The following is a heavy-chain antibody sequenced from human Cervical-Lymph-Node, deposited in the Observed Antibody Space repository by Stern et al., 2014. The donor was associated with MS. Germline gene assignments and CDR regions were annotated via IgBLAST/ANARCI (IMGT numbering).Heavy chain of an antibody. J-gene: IGHJ4*02. Sequence: QVQLGQSGGGVVQPGRSLRLSCAASGFIFSSYAMHWVRQAPGKGLDWVAFLSNEGSKQFYADSVKGRFTISRDNSNTTLYLQMNSLRPEDTAVYYCARDTCRGGGCYFRYWGQGILITVSS. CDR2: LSNEGSKQ. CDR3: ARDTCRGGGCYFRY. CDR1: GFIFSSYA. V-gene: IGHV3-30-3*01. D-gene: IGHD2-15*01.